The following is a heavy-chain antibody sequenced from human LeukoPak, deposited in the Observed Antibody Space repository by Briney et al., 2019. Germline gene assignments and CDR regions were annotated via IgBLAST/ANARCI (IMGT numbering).Heavy chain of an antibody. J-gene: IGHJ4*02. CDR3: ARDGEGMVRGVIILYYFDY. V-gene: IGHV3-30*04. Sequence: GRSLRLSCAASGFTFSSYAMHWVRQAPGKGLEWVAVISYDGSNKYYADSVKGRFTISRDNSKNTLYLQMNSLRAEDTAVYYCARDGEGMVRGVIILYYFDYWGQGTLVTISS. D-gene: IGHD3-10*01. CDR2: ISYDGSNK. CDR1: GFTFSSYA.